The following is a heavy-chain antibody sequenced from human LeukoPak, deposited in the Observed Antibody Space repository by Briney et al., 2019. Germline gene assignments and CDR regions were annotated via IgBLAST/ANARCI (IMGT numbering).Heavy chain of an antibody. CDR2: IDIDGSST. V-gene: IGHV3-74*01. Sequence: GGSLRLSCAASGFTFRSYWMHCVRQAPGKGLVWVSGIDIDGSSTRYADSVKGRFTISRDNAKNTLYLQMNGLRAEDTAVYYCARPLASGPDFWGQGTLVTVSS. D-gene: IGHD3-3*02. CDR1: GFTFRSYW. J-gene: IGHJ4*02. CDR3: ARPLASGPDF.